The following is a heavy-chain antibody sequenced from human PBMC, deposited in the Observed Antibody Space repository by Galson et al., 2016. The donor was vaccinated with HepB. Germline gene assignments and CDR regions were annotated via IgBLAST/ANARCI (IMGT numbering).Heavy chain of an antibody. V-gene: IGHV4-4*02. CDR3: ARQRRGGPSDY. J-gene: IGHJ4*02. CDR1: GVSITSNDW. D-gene: IGHD5-24*01. Sequence: SETLSLTCAVSGVSITSNDWWSWVRQPPGQGLEWIGQIFHSGRVNYTPSLGSRVTISVDRSSNHFSLRLTSVTAADTALYYCARQRRGGPSDYWGQGMLVIVSS. CDR2: IFHSGRV.